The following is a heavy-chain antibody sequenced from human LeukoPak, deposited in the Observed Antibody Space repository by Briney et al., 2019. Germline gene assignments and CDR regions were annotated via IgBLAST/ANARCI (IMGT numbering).Heavy chain of an antibody. CDR3: ARDRTLQQLTRGGYFDY. CDR1: GFTFSTHA. Sequence: GGSLRLSCAASGFTFSTHAMSWVRQAPGKGLEWVSAISSGADRTYYADSVKGRFTISRDNSKNTLYLQMNSLRAEDTAVYYCARDRTLQQLTRGGYFDYWGQGTLVTVSS. J-gene: IGHJ4*02. V-gene: IGHV3-23*01. CDR2: ISSGADRT. D-gene: IGHD6-13*01.